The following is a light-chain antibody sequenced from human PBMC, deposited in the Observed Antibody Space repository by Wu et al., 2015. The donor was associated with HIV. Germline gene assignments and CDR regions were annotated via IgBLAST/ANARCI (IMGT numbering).Light chain of an antibody. CDR1: QSISSW. CDR2: KAS. V-gene: IGKV1-5*03. J-gene: IGKJ1*01. CDR3: QQYNDWPPTWT. Sequence: DIQMTQSPSTLSASVGDRVTITCRASQSISSWLAWYQQKPGKAPKLLIYKASSLESGVPSRFSGSGSGTEFTLTISSLQSEDLAVYYCQQYNDWPPTWTFGQGTKVEIK.